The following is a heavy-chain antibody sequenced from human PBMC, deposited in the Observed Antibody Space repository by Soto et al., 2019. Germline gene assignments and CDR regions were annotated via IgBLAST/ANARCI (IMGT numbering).Heavy chain of an antibody. Sequence: GGSLRLSCAASGFTFSSYGMHWVRQAPGKGLEWVAVISYDGSNKYYADSVKGRFTISRDNSKNTLYLQMNSLRAEDTAVYYCAKDLSPPGGGYDGDYYYGMDVWGQGTTVTVSS. V-gene: IGHV3-30*18. CDR2: ISYDGSNK. CDR3: AKDLSPPGGGYDGDYYYGMDV. D-gene: IGHD5-12*01. CDR1: GFTFSSYG. J-gene: IGHJ6*02.